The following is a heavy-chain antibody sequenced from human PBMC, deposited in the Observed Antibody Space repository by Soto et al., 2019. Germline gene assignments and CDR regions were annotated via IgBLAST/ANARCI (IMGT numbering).Heavy chain of an antibody. CDR2: IHHSGRS. Sequence: PSETLSLTCAVSSGSITNDNWWSWVRQPPGKGLEWIGEIHHSGRSNYNPSLKSRLTIPVDKSKNQFFLKLNSVTAADTAVYYCASNGYYSCGYWGQGILVTVSS. V-gene: IGHV4-4*02. J-gene: IGHJ4*02. CDR3: ASNGYYSCGY. D-gene: IGHD1-26*01. CDR1: SGSITNDNW.